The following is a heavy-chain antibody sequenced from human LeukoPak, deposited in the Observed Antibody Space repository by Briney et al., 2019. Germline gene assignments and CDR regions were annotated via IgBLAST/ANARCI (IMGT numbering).Heavy chain of an antibody. CDR3: ARVGYCSGSGCEGRDWFDP. D-gene: IGHD2-15*01. Sequence: GGSLRLSCAASGFTFSSYEMNWFRQAPGKGLEWVSYISSSGATVYYADSVKGRFTISRDNAKNSLYLQMNSLRVEDTAVYYCARVGYCSGSGCEGRDWFDPWGQGILVTVSS. CDR1: GFTFSSYE. V-gene: IGHV3-48*03. J-gene: IGHJ5*02. CDR2: ISSSGATV.